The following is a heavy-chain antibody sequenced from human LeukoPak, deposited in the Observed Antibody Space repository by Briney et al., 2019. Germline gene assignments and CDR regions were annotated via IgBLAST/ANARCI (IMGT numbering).Heavy chain of an antibody. CDR2: VYTGGST. J-gene: IGHJ3*02. D-gene: IGHD4-17*01. V-gene: IGHV3-66*02. Sequence: GGSLRLSCAVSGLTVSSNFMSWVRQAPGKGLEWVSVVYTGGSTYYADSVKGRFTISRDNSKNTLYLQMNSLRAEDTAVYYCARGKAAVTTRGAFDIWGQGTMVTVSS. CDR1: GLTVSSNF. CDR3: ARGKAAVTTRGAFDI.